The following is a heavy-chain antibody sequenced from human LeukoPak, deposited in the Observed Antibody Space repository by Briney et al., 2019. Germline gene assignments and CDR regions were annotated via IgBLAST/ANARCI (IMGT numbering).Heavy chain of an antibody. J-gene: IGHJ4*02. D-gene: IGHD3-3*01. Sequence: GESLKISCAASGFTFSSYWMSWVRQAPGKGLEWVANIKQDGSEKYYVDSVKGRFTISRDNAKNSLYLQMNSLRAEDTAAYYCARAWVDTIFGVVIHNYFDYWGQGTLVTVSS. CDR3: ARAWVDTIFGVVIHNYFDY. CDR2: IKQDGSEK. V-gene: IGHV3-7*01. CDR1: GFTFSSYW.